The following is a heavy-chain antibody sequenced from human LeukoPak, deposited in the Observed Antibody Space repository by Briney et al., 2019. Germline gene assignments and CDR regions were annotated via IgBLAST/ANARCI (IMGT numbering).Heavy chain of an antibody. CDR3: VRRGGSDGWGAFDI. Sequence: PGGSLRLSCAASEFTFSNYVMNWVRQAPGKGLEWVSSIRQNGDITYYADSVKGRFTISRDNSKNTLSLQMNSLSREDTAIYYCVRRGGSDGWGAFDIWGQGTVVTVSS. J-gene: IGHJ3*02. V-gene: IGHV3-23*01. D-gene: IGHD5-24*01. CDR2: IRQNGDIT. CDR1: EFTFSNYV.